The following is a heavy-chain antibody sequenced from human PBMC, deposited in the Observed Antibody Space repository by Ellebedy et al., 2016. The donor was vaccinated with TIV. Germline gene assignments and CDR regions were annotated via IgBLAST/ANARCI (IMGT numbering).Heavy chain of an antibody. CDR2: IYPGDSDT. V-gene: IGHV5-51*01. CDR1: GYSFTSYW. Sequence: GESLKISCKGSGYSFTSYWIGWVRQMPGKGLERMGIIYPGDSDTRYNPSFQAQVTISADKSINTAFLEWSSLRASDTGMYYCARRSGRGSGNYYRIDYWGQGTLVTVSS. J-gene: IGHJ4*02. D-gene: IGHD3-10*01. CDR3: ARRSGRGSGNYYRIDY.